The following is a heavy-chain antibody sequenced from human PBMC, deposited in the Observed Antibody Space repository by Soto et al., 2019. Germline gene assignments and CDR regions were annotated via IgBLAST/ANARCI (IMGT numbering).Heavy chain of an antibody. Sequence: SETLSLTCSFSGDSVTSHYLTWIRQSPEKGLEWIGYMHYTGFSHYNPSLKSRLTISVDRSKNQFTLKLTSVTAADTAVYYCARLTPEVGYSGYDVTAFDYWGQGTLVTVSS. CDR2: MHYTGFS. D-gene: IGHD5-12*01. CDR3: ARLTPEVGYSGYDVTAFDY. CDR1: GDSVTSHY. J-gene: IGHJ4*02. V-gene: IGHV4-59*02.